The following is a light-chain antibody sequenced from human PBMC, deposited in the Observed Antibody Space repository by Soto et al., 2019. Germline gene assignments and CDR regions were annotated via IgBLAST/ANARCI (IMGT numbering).Light chain of an antibody. CDR3: QRPARFPVT. J-gene: IGKJ1*01. Sequence: ARQVSSSWLAWYQQKPGKAPKLLIYAASSRQSGVPARFSCSGCGRDFTFTISILKPEDSAIYSCQRPARFPVTLGRGTKVDIK. CDR2: AAS. V-gene: IGKV1D-12*01. CDR1: QVSSSW.